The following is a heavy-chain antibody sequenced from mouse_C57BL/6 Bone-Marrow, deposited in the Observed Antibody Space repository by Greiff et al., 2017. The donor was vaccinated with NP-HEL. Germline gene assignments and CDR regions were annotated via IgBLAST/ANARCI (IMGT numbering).Heavy chain of an antibody. V-gene: IGHV6-3*01. CDR1: GFTFSNYW. CDR2: IRLKSDNYAT. Sequence: EVKLMESGGGLVQPGGSMKLSCVASGFTFSNYWMNWVRQSPEKGLEWVAQIRLKSDNYATHYAESVKGRFTISRDDSKSSVYLQMNNLRAEDTGIYYCTGGVYLDYWGQGTTLTVSS. CDR3: TGGVYLDY. J-gene: IGHJ2*01.